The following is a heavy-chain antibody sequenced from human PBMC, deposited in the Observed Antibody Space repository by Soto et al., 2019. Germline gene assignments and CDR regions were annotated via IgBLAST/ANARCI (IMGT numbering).Heavy chain of an antibody. D-gene: IGHD5-12*01. V-gene: IGHV3-23*01. Sequence: GGSLRLSCAASGFTFSSYWMHWVRQAPGKGLEWVSTISGSGGSTYYADSVKGRFTISRDNSKNTLYLQMNSLRAEDTAVYYCASEVIDGYNYWEAPGPDSWGQGTLVTVS. CDR1: GFTFSSYW. J-gene: IGHJ4*02. CDR2: ISGSGGST. CDR3: ASEVIDGYNYWEAPGPDS.